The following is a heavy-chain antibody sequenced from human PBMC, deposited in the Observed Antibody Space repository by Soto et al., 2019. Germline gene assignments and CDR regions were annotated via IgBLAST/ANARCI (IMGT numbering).Heavy chain of an antibody. CDR1: GATFTRAW. D-gene: IGHD3-10*01. CDR3: VTGSGSSTSDAFDI. V-gene: IGHV3-15*05. J-gene: IGHJ3*02. CDR2: IKSKNHGETT. Sequence: GGSLRLSCTLSGATFTRAWMSWVRQAPGKGLEWVGRIKSKNHGETTDYAAPVKGRVAISRDDSKNTVYLQMNSVTAADTAVYYCVTGSGSSTSDAFDIWDRETMVTVSS.